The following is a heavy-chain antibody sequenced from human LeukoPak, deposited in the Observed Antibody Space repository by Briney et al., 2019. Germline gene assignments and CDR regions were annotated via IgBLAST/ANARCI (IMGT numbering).Heavy chain of an antibody. V-gene: IGHV3-30*18. J-gene: IGHJ4*02. CDR2: ISYDARDE. Sequence: VGSPRLSCAASGFTFGSYGMHWVRQAPGKGLERVAVISYDARDENYADSVKGRFTISRDNSKNTLYLQMNSLRAEDTAVYYCAKDLIVSGTSTILDYWGQGTPACVSS. D-gene: IGHD5/OR15-5a*01. CDR1: GFTFGSYG. CDR3: AKDLIVSGTSTILDY.